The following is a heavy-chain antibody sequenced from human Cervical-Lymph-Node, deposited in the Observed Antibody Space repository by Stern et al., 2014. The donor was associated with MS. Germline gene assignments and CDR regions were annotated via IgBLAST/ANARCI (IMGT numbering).Heavy chain of an antibody. Sequence: QVTLRESGPTLVKPTQTSTLTCTFSGFSLNTSGEGVGWIRQPPGKALEWLAVSYGDADARYSPSLKSRLTITNDTSKNHVVLTMANMDPVDTATYYCAHTRVTSDEGYGLDVWGQGTTVTVSS. CDR1: GFSLNTSGEG. CDR3: AHTRVTSDEGYGLDV. D-gene: IGHD2-21*02. CDR2: SYGDADA. J-gene: IGHJ6*02. V-gene: IGHV2-5*02.